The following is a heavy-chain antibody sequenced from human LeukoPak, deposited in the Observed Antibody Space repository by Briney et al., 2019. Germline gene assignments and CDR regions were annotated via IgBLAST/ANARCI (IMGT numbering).Heavy chain of an antibody. CDR3: AXXXXSYYYMDV. V-gene: IGHV4-4*07. J-gene: IGHJ6*03. Sequence: CTXSXGSINAFYWSWIRQPGGKGLDWIGRIYTRGNTNYNPSLKSRVTMSVDTSKNQFSLKLSSVTAADTAVCYCAXXXXSYYYMDVWGKGTTVTISS. CDR2: IYTRGNT. CDR1: XGSINAFY.